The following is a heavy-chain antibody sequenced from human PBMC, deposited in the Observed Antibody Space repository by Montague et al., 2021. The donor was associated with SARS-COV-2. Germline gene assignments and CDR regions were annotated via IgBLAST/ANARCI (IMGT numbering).Heavy chain of an antibody. V-gene: IGHV2-70*01. CDR2: IDWDDDK. Sequence: VKPTQTLTLTCTFSGFSLSTSGMCVSWIRQPPGKALEWLALIDWDDDKYYSTSLKTRLTTSKDTSKNQVVLTMTNMDPVDTATYYCARMTTVVTLGYYYYYGMDVWGQGTTVTVSS. D-gene: IGHD4-23*01. CDR3: ARMTTVVTLGYYYYYGMDV. CDR1: GFSLSTSGMC. J-gene: IGHJ6*02.